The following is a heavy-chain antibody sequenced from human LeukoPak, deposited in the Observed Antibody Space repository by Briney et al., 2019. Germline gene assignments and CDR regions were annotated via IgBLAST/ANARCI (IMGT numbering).Heavy chain of an antibody. CDR1: GFTFSNAW. Sequence: PGGSLRLSCAVSGFTFSNAWMSWVRQAPGKGLEWVGRIKSKTDGGTTDYAAPVKGRFTISRDDSKNTLYLQMSSLKTEDTAVYYCTTVNWNDVGYWFDPWGQGTLVTVSS. CDR3: TTVNWNDVGYWFDP. J-gene: IGHJ5*02. D-gene: IGHD1-20*01. CDR2: IKSKTDGGTT. V-gene: IGHV3-15*01.